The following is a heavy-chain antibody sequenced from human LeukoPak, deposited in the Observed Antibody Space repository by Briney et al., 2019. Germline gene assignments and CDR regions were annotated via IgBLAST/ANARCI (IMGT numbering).Heavy chain of an antibody. J-gene: IGHJ4*02. D-gene: IGHD6-13*01. CDR1: GGSLTSYY. V-gene: IGHV4-4*07. CDR3: ARDLGGYSRNFDY. Sequence: KASATLSLPCTISGGSLTSYYWWWLPQPARKGLEWIWRIHNRGSPHYNPPPQALVTMSVDTSKNQFSLKLSSVTAADTAVYYCARDLGGYSRNFDYWGQGTLVTVSS. CDR2: IHNRGSP.